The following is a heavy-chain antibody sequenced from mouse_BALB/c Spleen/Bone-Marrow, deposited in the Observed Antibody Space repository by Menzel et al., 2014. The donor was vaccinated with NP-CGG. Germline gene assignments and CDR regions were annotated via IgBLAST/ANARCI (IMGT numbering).Heavy chain of an antibody. CDR3: ARSPGSSPAWFAY. V-gene: IGHV1S56*01. D-gene: IGHD1-1*01. CDR2: IYPGNVNT. CDR1: GYTFXSYY. Sequence: VQLQQSGPELVKPGASVRISCKASGYTFXSYYIHWVKQRPGQGLEWIGWIYPGNVNTKYNEKFKGKATLTADKSSSTAYMQLSSLTSEDSAVYFCARSPGSSPAWFAYWGQGTLVTVSA. J-gene: IGHJ3*01.